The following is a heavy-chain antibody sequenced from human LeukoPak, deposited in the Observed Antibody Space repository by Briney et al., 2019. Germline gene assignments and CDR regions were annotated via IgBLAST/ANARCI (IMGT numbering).Heavy chain of an antibody. Sequence: GGSLRLSCAASGFSVSSNYMTWVRQAPGKGLEWVAVIYAGGNTYYADSVKGRFTISRDNAKNSLYLQMNSLRAEDTAVYYCARGNVLFWFDPWGQGTLVTVSS. CDR2: IYAGGNT. CDR3: ARGNVLFWFDP. V-gene: IGHV3-53*01. J-gene: IGHJ5*02. D-gene: IGHD3-16*01. CDR1: GFSVSSNY.